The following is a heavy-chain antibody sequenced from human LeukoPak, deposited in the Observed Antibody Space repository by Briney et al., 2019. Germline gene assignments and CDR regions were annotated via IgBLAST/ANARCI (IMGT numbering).Heavy chain of an antibody. CDR3: ARVQYSSSSGY. CDR2: ISSSNDYI. V-gene: IGHV3-21*01. Sequence: GGSLRLSCVASGFNFNTYTINWVRQAPGKGLEWVSSISSSNDYIYYADSVKGRFTISRDNARNSLFLQMNSLRAEDTAVYYCARVQYSSSSGYWGQGTLVTVSS. D-gene: IGHD6-6*01. J-gene: IGHJ4*02. CDR1: GFNFNTYT.